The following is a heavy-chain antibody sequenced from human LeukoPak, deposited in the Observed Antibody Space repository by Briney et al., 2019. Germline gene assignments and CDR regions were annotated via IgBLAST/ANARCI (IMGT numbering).Heavy chain of an antibody. V-gene: IGHV3-74*01. J-gene: IGHJ3*02. Sequence: GGSLRLSCAASRVTFSNYWMHWVRQAPGKGLVWVSRINSVGSSTSYADSVRGRFTISRDNARNTLYLQMNSLRAEDTAVYYCASHGDYDAFDIWGQRTMVTVSS. CDR2: INSVGSST. CDR3: ASHGDYDAFDI. CDR1: RVTFSNYW. D-gene: IGHD4-17*01.